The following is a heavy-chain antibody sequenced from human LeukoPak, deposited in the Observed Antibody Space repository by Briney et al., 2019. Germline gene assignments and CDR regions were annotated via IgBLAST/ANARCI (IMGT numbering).Heavy chain of an antibody. J-gene: IGHJ3*02. D-gene: IGHD3-22*01. CDR1: GFTVSSNY. CDR2: IYSGGST. V-gene: IGHV3-53*01. Sequence: GGSLRLSCAVSGFTVSSNYMSWVRQAPGKGLEWVSVIYSGGSTYYADSVKGRFAISRDNSKNTLYLQMNSLRAEDTAVYYCARDGFSSGYPYDAFDIWGQGTMVTVSS. CDR3: ARDGFSSGYPYDAFDI.